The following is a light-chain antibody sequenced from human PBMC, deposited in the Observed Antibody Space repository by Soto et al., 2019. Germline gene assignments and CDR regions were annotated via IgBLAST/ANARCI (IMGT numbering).Light chain of an antibody. J-gene: IGKJ4*02. CDR1: RSISTY. CDR3: QQRNNWPLT. CDR2: EAL. V-gene: IGKV3-11*01. Sequence: PCERSTLSCRASRSISTYLAWYQQKPGQAPRLLIYEALNRATGIPARFSGSGSGTDFTLTISSLEPEDFAVYYCQQRNNWPLTFGGGTKVDIK.